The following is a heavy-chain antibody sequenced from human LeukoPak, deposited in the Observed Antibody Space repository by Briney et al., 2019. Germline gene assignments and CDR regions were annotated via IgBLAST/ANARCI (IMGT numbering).Heavy chain of an antibody. CDR3: ARGPIQLWIHNAMDV. V-gene: IGHV3-49*04. J-gene: IGHJ6*02. D-gene: IGHD5-18*01. CDR2: IRSKAYRGTT. Sequence: GGSLRLSCRGYGFTFGDHAMSWVRQAPGKGLEWVGFIRSKAYRGTTEYAASVKGRFTISRDYSTSIAYLQMNSLRIEDTAVYYCARGPIQLWIHNAMDVWGQGTTVTVSS. CDR1: GFTFGDHA.